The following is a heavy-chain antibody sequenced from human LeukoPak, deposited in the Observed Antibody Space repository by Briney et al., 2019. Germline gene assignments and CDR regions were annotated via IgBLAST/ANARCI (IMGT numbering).Heavy chain of an antibody. CDR3: AKESMWFGESNPFDY. CDR2: IRYDGSNK. J-gene: IGHJ4*02. D-gene: IGHD3-10*01. CDR1: GFTFSSYG. V-gene: IGHV3-30*02. Sequence: PGGSLRLSCAASGFTFSSYGMHWARQAPGKGLEWVAFIRYDGSNKYYADSVKGRFTISRDNSKNTLYVQMNSLRAEDTAVYYCAKESMWFGESNPFDYWGQGTLVTVSS.